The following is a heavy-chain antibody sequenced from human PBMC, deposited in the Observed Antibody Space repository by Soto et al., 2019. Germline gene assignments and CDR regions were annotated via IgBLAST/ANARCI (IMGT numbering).Heavy chain of an antibody. CDR1: GGSISSYY. CDR2: IYYSGST. J-gene: IGHJ4*02. V-gene: IGHV4-59*01. CDR3: ARVSGWGIAAAGPYYFDY. Sequence: QVQLQESGPGLVKPSETLSLTCTVSGGSISSYYWSWIRQPPGKGLEWIGYIYYSGSTNDNPSLKSRVTISVDTSKNQFSLKLSSVTAADTAVYYCARVSGWGIAAAGPYYFDYWGQGTLVTVSS. D-gene: IGHD6-13*01.